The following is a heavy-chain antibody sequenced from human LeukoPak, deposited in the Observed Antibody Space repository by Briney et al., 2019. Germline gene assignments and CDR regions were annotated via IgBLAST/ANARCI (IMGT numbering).Heavy chain of an antibody. Sequence: ASVKVSCKASGYTFTSYGISWVRQAPGQGLEWMGWISAYNGNTNYAQKLQGRVTMTTDTSTSTAYMELRSLRSDDTAVYYCARNYYYDSSGYYFPSPFDYWGQGTLVTVSS. J-gene: IGHJ4*02. CDR2: ISAYNGNT. V-gene: IGHV1-18*01. CDR3: ARNYYYDSSGYYFPSPFDY. CDR1: GYTFTSYG. D-gene: IGHD3-22*01.